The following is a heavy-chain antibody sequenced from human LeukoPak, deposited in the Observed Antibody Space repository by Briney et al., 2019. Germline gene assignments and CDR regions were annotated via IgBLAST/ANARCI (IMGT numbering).Heavy chain of an antibody. D-gene: IGHD3-22*01. V-gene: IGHV3-30*02. J-gene: IGHJ4*02. CDR3: AKDFVGYYDSSGYSDISY. Sequence: GSLRLSCAASGFTFSSYGMHWVRQAPGKGLEWVAFIRYDGSNKYYADSVKGRFTISRDNSKNTLYLQMNSLRAEDTAVYYCAKDFVGYYDSSGYSDISYWGQGTLVTVSS. CDR1: GFTFSSYG. CDR2: IRYDGSNK.